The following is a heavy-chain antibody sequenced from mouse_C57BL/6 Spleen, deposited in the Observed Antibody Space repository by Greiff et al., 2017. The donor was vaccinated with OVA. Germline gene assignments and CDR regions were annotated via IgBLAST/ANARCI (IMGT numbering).Heavy chain of an antibody. CDR2: IRNKANGYTT. Sequence: DVMLVESGGGLVQPGGSLSLSCAASGFTFTDYYMSWVRQPPGQALEWLGFIRNKANGYTTEYSASVKGRFTISRDNSQSILYLQMNALRAEDSATYYCARRGYAMDYWGQGTSVTVAS. CDR1: GFTFTDYY. CDR3: ARRGYAMDY. V-gene: IGHV7-3*01. J-gene: IGHJ4*01.